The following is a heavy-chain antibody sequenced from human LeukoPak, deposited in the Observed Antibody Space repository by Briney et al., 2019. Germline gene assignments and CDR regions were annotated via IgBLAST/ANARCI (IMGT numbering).Heavy chain of an antibody. CDR2: NT. J-gene: IGHJ5*02. CDR3: ARARAATARFT. CDR1: GYIFSTYA. D-gene: IGHD5-18*01. Sequence: GASMKVSCKASGYIFSTYAISWVRQAPGQGLEWMGSNTNYAQKFQGRVAMTTDTSTSTAYMELRSLRSDDTAVYYCARARAATARFTWGQGTLVTVSS. V-gene: IGHV1-18*01.